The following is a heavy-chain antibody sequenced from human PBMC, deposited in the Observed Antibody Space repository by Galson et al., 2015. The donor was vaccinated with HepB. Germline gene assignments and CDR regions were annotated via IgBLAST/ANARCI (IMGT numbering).Heavy chain of an antibody. Sequence: QSGAEVKKPGESLKISCRAFEYSFINNWIAWVRQVPGKGLEWMGIIYPGDSDARYSPSFQGQVTMSVDKSINTVFLQWSSLKASDTAMYYCARDAYSNGWAFDYWGQGTLVTVSS. CDR1: EYSFINNW. J-gene: IGHJ4*02. D-gene: IGHD6-19*01. V-gene: IGHV5-51*03. CDR3: ARDAYSNGWAFDY. CDR2: IYPGDSDA.